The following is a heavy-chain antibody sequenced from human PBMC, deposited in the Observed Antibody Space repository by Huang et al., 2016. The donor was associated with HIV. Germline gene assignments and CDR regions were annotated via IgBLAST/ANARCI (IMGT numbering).Heavy chain of an antibody. Sequence: EVQLVQSGAEVKKPGESLKISCKGSGYSFTSNWIGWGRQMPGKGLALRGSILPIDSDTRDSPSFKGQVTSTADKSITTAYLQWSGLKASDTAMYYCTRLSSDGKNYFDPWGQGSLVTVSS. CDR1: GYSFTSNW. D-gene: IGHD1-7*01. V-gene: IGHV5-51*03. CDR3: TRLSSDGKNYFDP. CDR2: ILPIDSDT. J-gene: IGHJ5*02.